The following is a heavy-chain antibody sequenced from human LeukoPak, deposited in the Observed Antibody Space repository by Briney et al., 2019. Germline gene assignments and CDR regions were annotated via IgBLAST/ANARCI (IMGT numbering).Heavy chain of an antibody. CDR3: ARDQIGSW. Sequence: GGSLVLSCAASGFTFSSYEMNWVRQAPGKGLEWVSYISGSSSHINYADSVRGRFTISRDNAKKSVYLQMDSLRVEDTAVYYCARDQIGSWWGQGTLVIVSS. V-gene: IGHV3-21*05. D-gene: IGHD6-13*01. CDR2: ISGSSSHI. J-gene: IGHJ4*02. CDR1: GFTFSSYE.